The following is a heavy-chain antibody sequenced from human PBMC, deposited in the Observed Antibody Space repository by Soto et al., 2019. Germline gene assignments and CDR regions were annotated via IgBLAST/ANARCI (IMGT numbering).Heavy chain of an antibody. V-gene: IGHV4-31*03. D-gene: IGHD3-22*01. CDR2: IYYSGST. CDR3: ARVEAYYYDSSGPGSIYY. CDR1: GGSISSGGYY. Sequence: QTLSLTCTVSGGSISSGGYYWSWIRQHPGKGLEWIGYIYYSGSTYYNPSLKSRVTISVDTSKNQFSLKLSSVTAADTAVYYCARVEAYYYDSSGPGSIYYWGQGTLVTVSS. J-gene: IGHJ4*02.